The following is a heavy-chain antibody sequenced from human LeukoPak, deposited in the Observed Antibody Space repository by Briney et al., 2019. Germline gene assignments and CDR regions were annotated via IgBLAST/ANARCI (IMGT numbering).Heavy chain of an antibody. J-gene: IGHJ4*02. CDR1: GFTFSTFN. CDR2: ITSGGDYI. Sequence: GGSLRLSCAASGFTFSTFNMNWVRQAPGKGLEWVSSITSGGDYINYADSVKGRFTTSRDNAKNSLSLQLNSLRVEDTAVYYCARGHYDVLAASYKWTPDYWGQGTLVTVSS. V-gene: IGHV3-21*01. CDR3: ARGHYDVLAASYKWTPDY. D-gene: IGHD3-9*01.